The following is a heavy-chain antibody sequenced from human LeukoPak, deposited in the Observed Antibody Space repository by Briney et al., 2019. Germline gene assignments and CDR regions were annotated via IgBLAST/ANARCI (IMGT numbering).Heavy chain of an antibody. J-gene: IGHJ5*02. V-gene: IGHV3-21*01. CDR3: ARDLNWFDP. CDR1: GFTFSRYS. CDR2: ISSSSSYI. Sequence: GGSLRLSCAASGFTFSRYSMNWVRQAPGKGLEWVSSISSSSSYIFYTDSVKGRFTISRDNAKNSLYLQMNSLRAEETAVYYCARDLNWFDPWGQGTLVTVSS.